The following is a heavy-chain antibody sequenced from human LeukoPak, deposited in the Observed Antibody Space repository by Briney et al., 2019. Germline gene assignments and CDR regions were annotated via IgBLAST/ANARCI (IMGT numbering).Heavy chain of an antibody. CDR1: GYTFTAYY. J-gene: IGHJ4*02. Sequence: GASVRVSCEASGYTFTAYYLHWVRQAPGQGLEWMGWIDPDSGDTNSALKFQGRVTITRDTSISTAYMELSRLRSDDTAVYYCAKISSGGWYVDSWGQGALVAVSS. D-gene: IGHD2-15*01. CDR2: IDPDSGDT. V-gene: IGHV1-2*02. CDR3: AKISSGGWYVDS.